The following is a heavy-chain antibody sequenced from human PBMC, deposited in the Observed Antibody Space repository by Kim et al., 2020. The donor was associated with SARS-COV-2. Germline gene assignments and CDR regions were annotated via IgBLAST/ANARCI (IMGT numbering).Heavy chain of an antibody. V-gene: IGHV3-11*05. Sequence: WGSLRLSCAASGFTFSDYYMSWIRQAPGKGLEWVSYISSSSSYTNYADSVKGRFTISRDNAQNSLYLQMNSLRAEDTAVYYCARVGYDYVWGSYRDYYYYYGMDVWDQGTTVTVSS. CDR2: ISSSSSYT. J-gene: IGHJ6*02. CDR3: ARVGYDYVWGSYRDYYYYYGMDV. CDR1: GFTFSDYY. D-gene: IGHD3-16*02.